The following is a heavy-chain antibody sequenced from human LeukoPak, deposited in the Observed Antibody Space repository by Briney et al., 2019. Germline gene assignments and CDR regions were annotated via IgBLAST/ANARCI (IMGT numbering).Heavy chain of an antibody. Sequence: SVKVSCKASGRTFSSYAISWVRQAPGQGLEWMGGITPIFGTANYAQKFQGRVTITTDESTSTAYMELSSLRSEDTAVYYCARVPGGAKLLYYFDFWGQGTLVTVSS. CDR3: ARVPGGAKLLYYFDF. V-gene: IGHV1-69*05. CDR2: ITPIFGTA. D-gene: IGHD1-26*01. CDR1: GRTFSSYA. J-gene: IGHJ4*02.